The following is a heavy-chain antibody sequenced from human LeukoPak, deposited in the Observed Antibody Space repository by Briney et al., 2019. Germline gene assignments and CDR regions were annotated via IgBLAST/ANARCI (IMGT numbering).Heavy chain of an antibody. J-gene: IGHJ5*02. Sequence: SVKVSCKASGGTFSSYAISWVRQAPGQGLEWMGGIIPIFGTANYAQKFQGRVTITADESTSTAYMELSSLRSEDTAVYYCAREGRDYYDSSGPGCDWFDHWGQGTLVTVSS. CDR2: IIPIFGTA. CDR1: GGTFSSYA. D-gene: IGHD3-22*01. CDR3: AREGRDYYDSSGPGCDWFDH. V-gene: IGHV1-69*13.